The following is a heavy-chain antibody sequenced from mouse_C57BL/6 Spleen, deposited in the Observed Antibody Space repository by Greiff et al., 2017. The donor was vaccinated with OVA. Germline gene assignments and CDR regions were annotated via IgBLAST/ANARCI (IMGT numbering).Heavy chain of an antibody. Sequence: QVQLKQSGAELVKPGASVKLSCKASGYTFTSYWMHWVKQRPGRGLEWIGRIDPNSGGTKYNEKFKGKVTLTVDKPSSTAYMQLSSLTSEDSAVYYCAREDYYGSRHWYFDVWGTGTTVTVSS. CDR1: GYTFTSYW. V-gene: IGHV1-72*01. J-gene: IGHJ1*03. D-gene: IGHD1-1*01. CDR3: AREDYYGSRHWYFDV. CDR2: IDPNSGGT.